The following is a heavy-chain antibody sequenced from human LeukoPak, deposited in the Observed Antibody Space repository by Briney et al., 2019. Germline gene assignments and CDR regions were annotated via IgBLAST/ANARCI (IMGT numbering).Heavy chain of an antibody. CDR2: ISWNSGSI. Sequence: PGRSLRLSCAASGFTFDDYAMHWVRQAPGKGLEWVSGISWNSGSIGHADSVKGRFTISRDNAKNSLYLQMNSLRAEDMALYYCAKGSHILVLIPYFDYWGQGTLVTVSS. J-gene: IGHJ4*02. V-gene: IGHV3-9*03. D-gene: IGHD2-21*01. CDR3: AKGSHILVLIPYFDY. CDR1: GFTFDDYA.